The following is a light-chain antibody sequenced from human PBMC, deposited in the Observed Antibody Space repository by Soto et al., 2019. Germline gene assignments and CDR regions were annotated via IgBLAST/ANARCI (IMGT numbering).Light chain of an antibody. V-gene: IGKV3-15*01. CDR1: QSVSSN. CDR3: QQYNNWPRT. CDR2: GAS. Sequence: EIVMTQSPATLSVSPGERATLSCRASQSVSSNLAWYQKKPGQAPRPLIYGASTRAPGIPAKFSGSGSGTEFTLTISSLQSEDFAVYYCQQYNNWPRTFGQGTKVEIK. J-gene: IGKJ1*01.